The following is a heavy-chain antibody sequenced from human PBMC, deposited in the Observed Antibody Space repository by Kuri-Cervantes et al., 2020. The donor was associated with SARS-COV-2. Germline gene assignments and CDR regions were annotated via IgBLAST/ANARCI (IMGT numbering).Heavy chain of an antibody. CDR3: ARGPPNYAFWSGYKSAFDY. Sequence: SCTVSGASLSSADFYWSWIRQPPGKGLEWIGYIYFSGTTYYNPSLQSRVTISVDTSKNQFSLKLTSVTAADTAVYYCARGPPNYAFWSGYKSAFDYWGQGTLVTVSS. CDR1: GASLSSADFY. D-gene: IGHD3-3*01. CDR2: IYFSGTT. J-gene: IGHJ4*02. V-gene: IGHV4-30-4*01.